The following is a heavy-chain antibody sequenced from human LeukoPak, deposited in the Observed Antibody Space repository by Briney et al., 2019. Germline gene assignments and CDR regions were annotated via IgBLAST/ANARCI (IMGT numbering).Heavy chain of an antibody. CDR3: AREKYGVSFLS. Sequence: ASVKVSCKVSGYTFTSYGISLVRQAPGRGLEWMGWISPYNGHTNYAQPFQGRVTMTTDTSTNSGYMELRSLRSDDTAMYYCAREKYGVSFLSWGQGTLVTVSS. J-gene: IGHJ5*02. D-gene: IGHD3-10*01. V-gene: IGHV1-18*01. CDR1: GYTFTSYG. CDR2: ISPYNGHT.